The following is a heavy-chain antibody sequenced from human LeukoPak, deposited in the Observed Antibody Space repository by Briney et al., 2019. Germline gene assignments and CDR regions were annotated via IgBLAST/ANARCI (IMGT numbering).Heavy chain of an antibody. CDR2: FYYRGNS. V-gene: IGHV4-39*07. CDR3: VIRPSYAADTPDAFDI. J-gene: IGHJ3*02. Sequence: SETLSLTCTVSGGSISSTSYYCGWIRQPPGKGLEWIGSFYYRGNSFYTPSLKSRVTFSVDTSNNEFSLRLTSVTAADTAVYYCVIRPSYAADTPDAFDIWGQGTMVTVSS. D-gene: IGHD2/OR15-2a*01. CDR1: GGSISSTSYY.